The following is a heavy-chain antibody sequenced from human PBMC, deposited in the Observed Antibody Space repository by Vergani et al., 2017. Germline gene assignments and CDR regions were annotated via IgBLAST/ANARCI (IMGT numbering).Heavy chain of an antibody. CDR3: ARVNSLTIFGVTNNWFDP. V-gene: IGHV1-18*01. Sequence: QVQLVQSGAEVKKPGASVKVSCKASGYTFTSYGISWVRQAPGQGLEWMGWISAYNGNTNYAQKLQGRVTMTTDTSTSTAYMERGSLRSDDTAVYYCARVNSLTIFGVTNNWFDPWGQGTLVTVSS. CDR1: GYTFTSYG. J-gene: IGHJ5*02. D-gene: IGHD3-3*01. CDR2: ISAYNGNT.